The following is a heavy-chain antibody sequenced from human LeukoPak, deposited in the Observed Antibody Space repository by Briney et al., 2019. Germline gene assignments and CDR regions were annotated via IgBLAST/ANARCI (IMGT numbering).Heavy chain of an antibody. Sequence: SETLSLTCTVYGGSFSGYYWSWIRQPPGKGLEWIGEINHTGSTSYNPSLKIRVTISLHTPKNQFSLKLNSVTAADTAVYYCARDSYNWNVDAFDPWGQGTLVTVSS. CDR1: GGSFSGYY. V-gene: IGHV4-34*01. CDR2: INHTGST. CDR3: ARDSYNWNVDAFDP. D-gene: IGHD1-20*01. J-gene: IGHJ5*02.